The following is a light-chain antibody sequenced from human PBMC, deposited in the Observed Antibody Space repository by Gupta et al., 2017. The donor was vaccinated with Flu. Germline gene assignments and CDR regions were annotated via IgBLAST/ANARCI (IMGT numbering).Light chain of an antibody. J-gene: IGLJ2*01. CDR1: ISNIGNNY. CDR3: VTWDNRMTAHVI. V-gene: IGLV1-51*02. CDR2: EDN. Sequence: VTISCSGSISNIGNNYVSWYQHLPGTAPNLLIYEDNKRPSGIPDRFSGSKSDTSATLGITGLQTGDEAHYYCVTWDNRMTAHVIFGGGTRLTVL.